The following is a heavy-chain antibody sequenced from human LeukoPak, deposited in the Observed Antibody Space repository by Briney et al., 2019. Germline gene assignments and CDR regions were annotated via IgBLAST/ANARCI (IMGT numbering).Heavy chain of an antibody. J-gene: IGHJ4*02. CDR2: IYPGDSDT. D-gene: IGHD3-22*01. CDR1: GYSFTSYW. V-gene: IGHV5-51*01. Sequence: GESLKISCKGSGYSFTSYWIGWVRQMSGKGLEWMGIIYPGDSDTRYSPSFQGQVTISADKSISTAYLQWSSLKASDTAMYYCARLYYYDSSGYRYFDYWGQGTLVTVSS. CDR3: ARLYYYDSSGYRYFDY.